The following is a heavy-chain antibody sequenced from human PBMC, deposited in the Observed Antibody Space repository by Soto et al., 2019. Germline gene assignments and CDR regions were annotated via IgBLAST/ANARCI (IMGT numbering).Heavy chain of an antibody. CDR1: GFTFGDYA. V-gene: IGHV3-49*03. J-gene: IGHJ4*02. CDR2: IRSKAYGGTT. CDR3: TRVWRFDSRRDIVLMVYAIHAPFDY. D-gene: IGHD2-8*01. Sequence: GGSLRLSCTASGFTFGDYAMSWFRQAPGKGLEWVGFIRSKAYGGTTEYAASVKGRFTISRDDSKSIAYLQMNSLKTEDTAVYYCTRVWRFDSRRDIVLMVYAIHAPFDYWGQGTLVTVSS.